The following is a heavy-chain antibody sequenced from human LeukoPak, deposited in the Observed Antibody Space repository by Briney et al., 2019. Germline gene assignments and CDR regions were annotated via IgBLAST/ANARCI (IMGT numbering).Heavy chain of an antibody. J-gene: IGHJ4*02. CDR3: ARVDITPTGIKINFDY. D-gene: IGHD6-13*01. CDR1: GYTFSNYD. CDR2: MNPNSGDT. Sequence: ASVKVSCKASGYTFSNYDINWVRQATGQGLEWMGWMNPNSGDTGYAQKFQGRVTMTRNTFISTAYMELSSLRSEDTAVYYCARVDITPTGIKINFDYWGQGILVTVSA. V-gene: IGHV1-8*01.